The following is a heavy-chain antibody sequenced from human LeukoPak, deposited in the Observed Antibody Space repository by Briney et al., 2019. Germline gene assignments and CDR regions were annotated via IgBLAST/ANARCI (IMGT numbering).Heavy chain of an antibody. V-gene: IGHV3-53*01. J-gene: IGHJ5*02. CDR2: IYSGGST. CDR3: AGITMVRGVIT. CDR1: GFTVSSNY. D-gene: IGHD3-10*01. Sequence: GGSLRLSCAASGFTVSSNYMSWVRQAPGKGLKWVSVIYSGGSTYYADSVKGRFTIFRDNSKNTLYLQMNSLRAEDTAVYYCAGITMVRGVITWGQGTLVTVSS.